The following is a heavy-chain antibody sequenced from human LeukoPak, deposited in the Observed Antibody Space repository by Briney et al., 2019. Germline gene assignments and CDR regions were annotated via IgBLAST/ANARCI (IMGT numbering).Heavy chain of an antibody. D-gene: IGHD2-15*01. J-gene: IGHJ6*02. CDR2: IRSKANSYAT. V-gene: IGHV3-73*01. Sequence: PGGSLRLSCVASGFTFSGSAMHWVRQASGKGLEWVGRIRSKANSYATAYTASVEGRFTISRDDSKNTAYLQMNSLKPEDTAVYYCTRGSVSGNYYGMDVWGQGTTVTVSS. CDR1: GFTFSGSA. CDR3: TRGSVSGNYYGMDV.